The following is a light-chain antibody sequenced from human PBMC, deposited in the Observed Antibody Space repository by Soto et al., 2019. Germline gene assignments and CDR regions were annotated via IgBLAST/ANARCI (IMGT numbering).Light chain of an antibody. J-gene: IGKJ1*01. CDR2: GAS. CDR1: QSVSSN. Sequence: TLSVSPVEIATLSCRASQSVSSNLAWYQQKPGQAPRLLIYGASTRATGIPARFSGSGSGTEFTLTISSLQSEDFAVYYCQQYNNWPLTFGQGTKVDIK. CDR3: QQYNNWPLT. V-gene: IGKV3-15*01.